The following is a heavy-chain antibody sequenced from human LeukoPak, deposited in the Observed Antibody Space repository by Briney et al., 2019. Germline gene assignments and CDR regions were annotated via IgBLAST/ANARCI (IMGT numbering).Heavy chain of an antibody. CDR3: ARGKTYSSSWYRGGGPFDY. CDR1: GFTFGSYA. Sequence: GGSLRLSCAASGFTFGSYAMHWVRQAPGKGLEWVAVISYDGSNKYYADSVKGRFTISRDNSKNTLYLQMNSLRAEDTAVYYCARGKTYSSSWYRGGGPFDYWGQGTLVTVSS. D-gene: IGHD6-13*01. CDR2: ISYDGSNK. J-gene: IGHJ4*02. V-gene: IGHV3-30*01.